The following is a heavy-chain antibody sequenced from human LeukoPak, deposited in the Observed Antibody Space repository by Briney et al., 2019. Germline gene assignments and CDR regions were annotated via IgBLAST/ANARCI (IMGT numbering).Heavy chain of an antibody. Sequence: GGSLRLSCAASGFTFSDYYMSWIRQAPGKGLEWVSYISSSGSTIYYADSVKGRFTISKDNAKNSLYLQMNSLRAEDTAVYYCARDRRSYCSGGSCYKGRFDPWGQGTLVTVSS. V-gene: IGHV3-11*01. D-gene: IGHD2-15*01. CDR3: ARDRRSYCSGGSCYKGRFDP. CDR1: GFTFSDYY. J-gene: IGHJ5*02. CDR2: ISSSGSTI.